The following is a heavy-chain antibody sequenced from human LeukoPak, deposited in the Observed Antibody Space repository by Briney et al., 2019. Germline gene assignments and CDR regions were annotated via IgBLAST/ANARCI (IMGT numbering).Heavy chain of an antibody. CDR1: GYTFTSYY. D-gene: IGHD3-3*01. Sequence: ASVKVSFKASGYTFTSYYMHWVRQAPGQGLEWMGIINPSGGSTSYAQKFQGRVTMTRDTSTSTVYMELSSLRSEDTAVYYCARDHTIFGWGGYYYMDVWGKGTTVTVSS. CDR2: INPSGGST. CDR3: ARDHTIFGWGGYYYMDV. V-gene: IGHV1-46*01. J-gene: IGHJ6*03.